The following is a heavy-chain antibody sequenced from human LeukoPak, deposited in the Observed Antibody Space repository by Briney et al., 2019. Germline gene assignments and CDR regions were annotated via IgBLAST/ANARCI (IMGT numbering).Heavy chain of an antibody. CDR1: GYTFTSYA. J-gene: IGHJ4*02. D-gene: IGHD6-13*01. CDR3: ARQGGQLVYFDY. CDR2: ISVYSGNR. V-gene: IGHV1-18*01. Sequence: ASVKVSCKASGYTFTSYAISWVRQAPGQGLEWMGWISVYSGNRKYTQRLQGRVTMTTDTSTSTAYLELRSLTSDDTAVYYCARQGGQLVYFDYWGQGTLVTVSS.